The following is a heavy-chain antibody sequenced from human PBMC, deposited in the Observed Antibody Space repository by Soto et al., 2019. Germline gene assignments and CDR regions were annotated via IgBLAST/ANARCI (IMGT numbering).Heavy chain of an antibody. CDR3: AKSRYSSGWYDVHYGMDV. CDR1: GFTFDDYT. CDR2: ISWDGGST. D-gene: IGHD6-19*01. Sequence: GGSLRLSCAASGFTFDDYTMHWVRQAPGKGLEWVSLISWDGGSTYYADSVKGRFTISRDSSKNSLYLQMNSLRTEDTALYYCAKSRYSSGWYDVHYGMDVWGQGTTVTVSS. J-gene: IGHJ6*02. V-gene: IGHV3-43*01.